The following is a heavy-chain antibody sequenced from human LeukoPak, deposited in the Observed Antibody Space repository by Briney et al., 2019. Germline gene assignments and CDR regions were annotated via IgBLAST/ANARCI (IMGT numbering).Heavy chain of an antibody. J-gene: IGHJ4*02. Sequence: PSETLSLTCSVSGDSISTSSYYWGWIRQPPGKGLEWIGTIYYSGSTYYNPSLTSRVTISVDTSKNQFSLKLSSVTAADTAVYYCARHGPYLEWLDHGFDYWGQGTLVTVSS. D-gene: IGHD6-19*01. CDR1: GDSISTSSYY. V-gene: IGHV4-39*01. CDR3: ARHGPYLEWLDHGFDY. CDR2: IYYSGST.